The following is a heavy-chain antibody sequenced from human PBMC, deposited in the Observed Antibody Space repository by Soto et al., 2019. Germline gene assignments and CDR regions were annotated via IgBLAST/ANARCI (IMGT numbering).Heavy chain of an antibody. D-gene: IGHD3-3*01. CDR2: IYYSGST. CDR3: ARRAVDYYDFFYGQSPPGGYFDY. J-gene: IGHJ4*02. Sequence: SETLSLTCTVSGGSISSYYWSWIRQPPGKGLEWIGYIYYSGSTNYNPSLKSRVTISVDTSKNQFSLKLSSVTAADTAVYYCARRAVDYYDFFYGQSPPGGYFDYWGQGTLVTVSS. CDR1: GGSISSYY. V-gene: IGHV4-59*08.